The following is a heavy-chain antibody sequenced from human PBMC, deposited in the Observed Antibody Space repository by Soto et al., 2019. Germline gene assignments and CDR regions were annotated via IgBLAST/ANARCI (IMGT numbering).Heavy chain of an antibody. Sequence: QVQLQESGPGLVKPSGTLSLTCAVSGGSISSDDWWTWVRQTPGEGLEWIGEIFHNGTTNYNPSLMSRVTIAVDKAKSQFSLRLDSVTAADTAVYYCARSDCYGVCRGKWLDPWGQGILVTVSS. V-gene: IGHV4-4*02. D-gene: IGHD2-21*02. J-gene: IGHJ5*02. CDR2: IFHNGTT. CDR3: ARSDCYGVCRGKWLDP. CDR1: GGSISSDDW.